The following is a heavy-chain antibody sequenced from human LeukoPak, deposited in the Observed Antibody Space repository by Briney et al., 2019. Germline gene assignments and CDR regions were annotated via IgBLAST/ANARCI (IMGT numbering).Heavy chain of an antibody. CDR3: ANPYSNIDY. D-gene: IGHD6-13*01. Sequence: GGSLRLSCAASGFTFSNYAMSWVRQAPGKGLEWVSAISGGGRNTYYADSVKGRLTISRDNSKNTLYLQMNSLRAEDTAVYYCANPYSNIDYWGQGTLVTVSS. CDR2: ISGGGRNT. J-gene: IGHJ4*02. V-gene: IGHV3-23*01. CDR1: GFTFSNYA.